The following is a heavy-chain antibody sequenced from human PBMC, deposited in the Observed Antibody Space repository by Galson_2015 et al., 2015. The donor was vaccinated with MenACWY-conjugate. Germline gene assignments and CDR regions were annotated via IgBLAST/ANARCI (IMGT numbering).Heavy chain of an antibody. CDR2: ISRSSDSI. CDR3: ARAYCTGTSCAGSFDP. J-gene: IGHJ5*02. CDR1: GFTFSAYN. D-gene: IGHD2-8*02. Sequence: SLRLSCAASGFTFSAYNMNWVRQAPGKGLEWISFISRSSDSIHYAGSFKGRFTIARDNAKNTLYLQMNSLRAEDTAVYYCARAYCTGTSCAGSFDPWGQGTLVTVSS. V-gene: IGHV3-48*04.